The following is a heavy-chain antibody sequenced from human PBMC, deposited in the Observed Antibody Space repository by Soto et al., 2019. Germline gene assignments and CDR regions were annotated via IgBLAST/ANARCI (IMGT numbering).Heavy chain of an antibody. CDR1: GFTFSNYS. J-gene: IGHJ4*02. V-gene: IGHV3-23*01. D-gene: IGHD2-15*01. CDR3: TKCGPSGSYSINDY. CDR2: ISNTGETT. Sequence: GGSVRLSCAASGFTFSNYSMSWVRHTPGKGLEWVSSISNTGETTYYSDSVKGRFTISRDNSKITLYLHMNSLRGDDTAVYYCTKCGPSGSYSINDYRRQGTLDTVSS.